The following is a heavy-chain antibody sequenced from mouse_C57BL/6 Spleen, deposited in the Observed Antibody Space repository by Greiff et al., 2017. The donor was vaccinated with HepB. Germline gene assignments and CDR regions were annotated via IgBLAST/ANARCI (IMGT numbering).Heavy chain of an antibody. CDR3: TRVYGSGYFDV. Sequence: DVMLVESGEGLVKPGGSLKLSCAASGFTFSSYAMSWVRQTPEKRLEWVAYISSGGDYIYYADTVKGRFTISRDNARNTLYLQMSSLKSEDTAMYYCTRVYGSGYFDVWGTGTTVTVSS. CDR1: GFTFSSYA. D-gene: IGHD1-1*01. J-gene: IGHJ1*03. CDR2: ISSGGDYI. V-gene: IGHV5-9-1*02.